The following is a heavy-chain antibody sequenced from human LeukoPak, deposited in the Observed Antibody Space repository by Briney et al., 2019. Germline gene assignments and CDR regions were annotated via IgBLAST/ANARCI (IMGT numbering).Heavy chain of an antibody. D-gene: IGHD3-10*01. CDR2: IYYSGST. CDR1: GGSICSSSYY. J-gene: IGHJ4*02. V-gene: IGHV4-39*01. Sequence: SETLSLTCTVSGGSICSSSYYWGWIRQPPGKGLEWIGSIYYSGSTYYNPSLKSRVTISVDTSKNQFSLKLSSVTAADAAVYYCAMYYYGSGSYHRDYWGQGTLVTVSS. CDR3: AMYYYGSGSYHRDY.